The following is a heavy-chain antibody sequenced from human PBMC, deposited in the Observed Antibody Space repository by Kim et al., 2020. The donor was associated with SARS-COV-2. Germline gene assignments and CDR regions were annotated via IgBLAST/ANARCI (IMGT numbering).Heavy chain of an antibody. CDR3: ARGKSGRPTSLDY. Sequence: GGSLRLSCVASGFTFSSYWMHWVRQTPGKGLLWVSHISSDAVRISYADSVKGRFTISRDNAKNTLYLQMNSLRAEDTALYYCARGKSGRPTSLDYWSQGT. D-gene: IGHD1-26*01. V-gene: IGHV3-74*01. J-gene: IGHJ4*02. CDR1: GFTFSSYW. CDR2: ISSDAVRI.